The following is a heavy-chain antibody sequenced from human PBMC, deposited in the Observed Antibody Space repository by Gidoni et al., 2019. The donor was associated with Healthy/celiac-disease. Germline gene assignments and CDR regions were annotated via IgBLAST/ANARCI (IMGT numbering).Heavy chain of an antibody. D-gene: IGHD3-3*01. Sequence: KHRSTGKVSCKASGYTFTSYGISWVRQAPGHGLEWMGWISAYNGNTNYAQKLQCRVTMSTDTSTSTAYMELRSLRSDDTAVYYGARGSGVFDYWGQGTLVTVSS. CDR2: ISAYNGNT. J-gene: IGHJ4*02. CDR1: GYTFTSYG. CDR3: ARGSGVFDY. V-gene: IGHV1-18*01.